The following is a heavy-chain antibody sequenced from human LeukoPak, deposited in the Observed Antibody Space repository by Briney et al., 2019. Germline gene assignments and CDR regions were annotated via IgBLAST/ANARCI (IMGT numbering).Heavy chain of an antibody. Sequence: SETLSLTCTVSGGSISNYYWSWIRQPPGKGLEWIGYIYYSGSTKYNPSLKSRVTISVDTSKNQFSLKLSSVTAADTAVYYCARGGVVVAPTGRFDYWGQGTLVSVSS. CDR2: IYYSGST. V-gene: IGHV4-59*08. CDR3: ARGGVVVAPTGRFDY. CDR1: GGSISNYY. J-gene: IGHJ4*02. D-gene: IGHD2-15*01.